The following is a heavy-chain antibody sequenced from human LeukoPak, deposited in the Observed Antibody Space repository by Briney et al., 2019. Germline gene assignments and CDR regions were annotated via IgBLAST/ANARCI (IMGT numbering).Heavy chain of an antibody. CDR2: FYYSGST. J-gene: IGHJ4*02. CDR1: GGSISSSSYF. D-gene: IGHD3-9*01. V-gene: IGHV4-39*01. Sequence: PSETLSLTCTVSGGSISSSSYFWGWIRQPPGKGLEWIGTFYYSGSTYYNPSLKSRVTISVDTSNNQFSLKLSSATAADTAVFYCAGRLRYFDWPEGDYFDYWGQGTLVTVSS. CDR3: AGRLRYFDWPEGDYFDY.